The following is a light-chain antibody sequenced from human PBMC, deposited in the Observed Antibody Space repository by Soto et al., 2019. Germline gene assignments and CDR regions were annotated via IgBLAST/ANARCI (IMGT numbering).Light chain of an antibody. V-gene: IGKV3-15*01. Sequence: EIVMTQSPAPLSASPGERATLSCRASQSVSSNLAGYQQKPGQAPRLLIYDASTRATGIPARFSGSGSGTEFTLTISSLQSEDFAVYYCQQYNNWPPFTVGGGTKVEIK. CDR2: DAS. CDR1: QSVSSN. CDR3: QQYNNWPPFT. J-gene: IGKJ4*01.